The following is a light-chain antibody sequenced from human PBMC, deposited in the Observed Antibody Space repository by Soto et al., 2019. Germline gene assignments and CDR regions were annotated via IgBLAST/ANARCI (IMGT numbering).Light chain of an antibody. Sequence: QSALTQPASVSGSPVHAISIFCTGTTNDVGAYNYVSWYQLHPGKAPKVIIHEVTNRPSGVSNRFSGSKSGNTASLTISVLRAEDEADYFCASYSPITHFVFGPGTKLTVL. CDR2: EVT. CDR1: TNDVGAYNY. J-gene: IGLJ1*01. CDR3: ASYSPITHFV. V-gene: IGLV2-14*01.